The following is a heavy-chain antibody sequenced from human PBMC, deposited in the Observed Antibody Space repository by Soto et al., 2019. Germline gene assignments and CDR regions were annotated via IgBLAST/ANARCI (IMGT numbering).Heavy chain of an antibody. CDR1: GYTFTDYD. CDR3: ARGKLATLTGF. D-gene: IGHD5-12*01. CDR2: MNPNTGNT. J-gene: IGHJ4*02. V-gene: IGHV1-8*01. Sequence: ASVKVSCKSSGYTFTDYDINWVRQAPGQGLEWMGWMNPNTGNTRYAQHFQGRLTMTRDTSISTAFMELRNLRSEDTAFYYCARGKLATLTGFWGQGTLVTVSS.